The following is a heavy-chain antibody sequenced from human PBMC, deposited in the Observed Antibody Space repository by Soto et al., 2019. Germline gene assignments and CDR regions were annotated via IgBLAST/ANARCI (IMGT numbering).Heavy chain of an antibody. J-gene: IGHJ6*02. D-gene: IGHD2-15*01. CDR3: AKLTVVPADYYYGMDV. CDR2: ISGSGGST. CDR1: GFTFSSYA. V-gene: IGHV3-23*01. Sequence: GGSLRLSCAASGFTFSSYAMSWVRQAPGKGLEWVSAISGSGGSTYYADSVKGRFTISRDNSKNTLYLQMNSLRAEDTAVYYCAKLTVVPADYYYGMDVWGQGTTVTVS.